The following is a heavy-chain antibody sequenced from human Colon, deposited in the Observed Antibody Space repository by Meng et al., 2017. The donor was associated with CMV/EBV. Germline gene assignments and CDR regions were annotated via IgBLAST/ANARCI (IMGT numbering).Heavy chain of an antibody. V-gene: IGHV4-39*01. CDR1: GGSITKIDYY. D-gene: IGHD1-26*01. CDR3: ARHDGGSYSPLPFDY. J-gene: IGHJ4*02. CDR2: ISYSGTT. Sequence: SETLSLTCNVSGGSITKIDYYWAWIRQSPGKGLEWIGSISYSGTTYYTPSLKSRVTISTDTSKNQFSLSLRSLTAADTAVYYCARHDGGSYSPLPFDYWGQGTPVTVSS.